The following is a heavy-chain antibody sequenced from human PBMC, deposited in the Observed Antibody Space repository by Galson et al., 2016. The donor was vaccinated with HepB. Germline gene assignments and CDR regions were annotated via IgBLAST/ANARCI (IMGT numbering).Heavy chain of an antibody. V-gene: IGHV3-30*19. CDR3: ARGMNFYYYGLAV. CDR2: ISYDGTSQ. CDR1: GFTFSHYG. J-gene: IGHJ6*02. Sequence: SLRLSCAVSGFTFSHYGMHWVRQAPGKGLVWVAVISYDGTSQYYTDSVKCRFTVSRDDSTTSVYLQMTNLRPEDTAVYYCARGMNFYYYGLAVWGQGTSVTVSS.